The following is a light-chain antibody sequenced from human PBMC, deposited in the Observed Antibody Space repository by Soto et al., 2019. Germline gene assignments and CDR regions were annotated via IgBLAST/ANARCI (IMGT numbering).Light chain of an antibody. J-gene: IGLJ2*01. CDR1: SSDVGGYKY. V-gene: IGLV2-8*01. CDR3: SSYGGTNNVV. Sequence: LTQPPSASGSPGQSVTISCTGTSSDVGGYKYVSWYQHHPGKAPKVVIYEVTKRPSGVPDRFSGSQSGNTASLTVSGLQAEDEADYYCSSYGGTNNVVFGGGTKLTVL. CDR2: EVT.